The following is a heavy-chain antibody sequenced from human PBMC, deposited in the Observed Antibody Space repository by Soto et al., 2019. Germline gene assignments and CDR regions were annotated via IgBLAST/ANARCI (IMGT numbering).Heavy chain of an antibody. Sequence: PSETLSLTCTVSGGSISSYYWSWIRQPPGKGLEWIGYIYYSGSTNYNPSLKSRVTISVDTSKNQFSLKLSSVTAADTAVYYCARYSRRGAVAGTGHYYYYGMDVWGQGTTVTVSS. CDR2: IYYSGST. V-gene: IGHV4-59*01. D-gene: IGHD6-19*01. CDR1: GGSISSYY. CDR3: ARYSRRGAVAGTGHYYYYGMDV. J-gene: IGHJ6*02.